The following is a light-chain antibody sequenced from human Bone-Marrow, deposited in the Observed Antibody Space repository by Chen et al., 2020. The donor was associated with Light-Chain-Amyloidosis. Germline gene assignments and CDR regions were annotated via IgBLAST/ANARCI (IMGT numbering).Light chain of an antibody. V-gene: IGLV1-40*01. CDR3: QSYDSSLSVV. CDR1: NTNLGAGYD. J-gene: IGLJ2*01. CDR2: RHS. Sequence: QPVLTQPPSVSGAPGPRVTISCTWNNTNLGAGYDVHWYQQVPGTVPKLLIYRHSLRPSAVPDRCSGSRSGTSSSLAITGLQAEDEADYYCQSYDSSLSVVFGGGTKLTVL.